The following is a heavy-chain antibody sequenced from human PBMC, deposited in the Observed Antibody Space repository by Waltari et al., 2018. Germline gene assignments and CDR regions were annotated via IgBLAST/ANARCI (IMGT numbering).Heavy chain of an antibody. V-gene: IGHV5-51*01. CDR2: IDPSDSDP. CDR1: GYSFTSYW. Sequence: EVQLVQSGAEVKRPGESLKISCKTSGYSFTSYWISWVRQMPGKGLEWMGAIDPSDSDPRYSPSFQGQVTISADKSIRTAYLQWGSLKASDSATYYCAKVGYSWNNLYFDIWGPGTPITISS. J-gene: IGHJ2*01. CDR3: AKVGYSWNNLYFDI. D-gene: IGHD1-20*01.